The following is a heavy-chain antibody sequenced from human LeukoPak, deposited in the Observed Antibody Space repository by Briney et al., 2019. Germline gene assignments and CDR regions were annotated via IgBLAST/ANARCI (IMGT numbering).Heavy chain of an antibody. D-gene: IGHD4-17*01. CDR2: IIPIFGTA. J-gene: IGHJ4*02. Sequence: SVKVSCKASGYTFTSYDINWARQATGQGLEWMGRIIPIFGTANYAQKFQGRVTITTDESTSTAYMELSSLRSEDTAVYYCARAEPYGDYYFDYWGQGTLVTVSS. CDR1: GYTFTSYD. V-gene: IGHV1-69*05. CDR3: ARAEPYGDYYFDY.